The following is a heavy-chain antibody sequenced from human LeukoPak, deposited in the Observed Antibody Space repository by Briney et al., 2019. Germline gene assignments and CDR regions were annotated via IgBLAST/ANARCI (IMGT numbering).Heavy chain of an antibody. CDR1: GDSISSYY. Sequence: PSETLSLTCTGSGDSISSYYWSWIRQPQGRGLEWIGYIYYSGSTNYNPSLKSRVTISVDTSKNQFSLKLSSVTAADTAVYYCASGRQQLAHYGMDVWGQGTTVTVSS. D-gene: IGHD6-13*01. CDR2: IYYSGST. V-gene: IGHV4-59*01. J-gene: IGHJ6*02. CDR3: ASGRQQLAHYGMDV.